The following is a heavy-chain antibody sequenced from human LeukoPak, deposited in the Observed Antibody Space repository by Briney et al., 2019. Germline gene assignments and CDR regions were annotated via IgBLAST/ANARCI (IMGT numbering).Heavy chain of an antibody. J-gene: IGHJ4*02. CDR2: IYSGGST. Sequence: GGSLRLSCAASGFTVSSNYMSWVRQAPGKGQEWVSVIYSGGSTYYADSVKGRFTISRDNSKNTLYLQMNSLRAEDTAVYYCAKAPIAVAGTSNYFDYWGQGTLVTVSS. D-gene: IGHD6-19*01. CDR3: AKAPIAVAGTSNYFDY. CDR1: GFTVSSNY. V-gene: IGHV3-53*01.